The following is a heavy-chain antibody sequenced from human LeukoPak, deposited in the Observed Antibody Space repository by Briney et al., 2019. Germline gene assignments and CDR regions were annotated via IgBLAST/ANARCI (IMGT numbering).Heavy chain of an antibody. Sequence: GGSLRLSCAASGFTFSNYAMRWVRQAPGKGLEWVSAIYNDGRTDYADSVQGRFTISRDNSRNTLFLQMNSLRAEDTAVYYCAKDAFDIWGQGTMVTVSS. CDR2: IYNDGRT. CDR1: GFTFSNYA. J-gene: IGHJ3*02. V-gene: IGHV3-66*01. CDR3: AKDAFDI.